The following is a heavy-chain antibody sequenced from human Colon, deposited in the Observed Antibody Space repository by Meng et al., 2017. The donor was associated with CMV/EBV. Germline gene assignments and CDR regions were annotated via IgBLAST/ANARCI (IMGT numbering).Heavy chain of an antibody. D-gene: IGHD2-2*01. CDR3: ARASYCSSTTCYPDAFDV. J-gene: IGHJ3*01. CDR2: IYYSGTT. CDR1: GDSISSYY. V-gene: IGHV4-59*01. Sequence: SETLSLTCTVSGDSISSYYWNWIRQPPGKGPEWIGYIYYSGTTNYNPSLKSRVTISVDTSKIQFSLRLTSVTAADTAVYYCARASYCSSTTCYPDAFDVWGEGTMVTVSS.